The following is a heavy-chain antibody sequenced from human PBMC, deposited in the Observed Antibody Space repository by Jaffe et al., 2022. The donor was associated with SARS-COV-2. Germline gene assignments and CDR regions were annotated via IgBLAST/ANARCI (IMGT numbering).Heavy chain of an antibody. D-gene: IGHD4-17*01. J-gene: IGHJ6*02. CDR1: GFTFSSYA. CDR2: ISYDGSNK. Sequence: QVQLVESGGGVVQPGRSLRLSCAASGFTFSSYAMHWVRQAPGKGLEWVAVISYDGSNKYYADSVKGRFTISRDNSKNTLYLQMNSLRAEDTAVYYCARDGGGDYGDYENYYYGMDVWGQGTTVTVSS. CDR3: ARDGGGDYGDYENYYYGMDV. V-gene: IGHV3-30-3*01.